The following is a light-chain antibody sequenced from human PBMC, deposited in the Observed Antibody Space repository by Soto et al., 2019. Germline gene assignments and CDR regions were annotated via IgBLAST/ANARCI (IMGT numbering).Light chain of an antibody. CDR2: YNS. CDR1: SSNIGAGYD. V-gene: IGLV1-40*01. CDR3: QSYDTGLSGVV. J-gene: IGLJ2*01. Sequence: QSVLTQPPSVSGAPGQRVTISCTGSSSNIGAGYDVHWYQQLPGTAPKLLIYYNSNRPSGVPDRFSGSKSGTSASLAITGLQAEDEADYYCQSYDTGLSGVVFGGGTKLTVL.